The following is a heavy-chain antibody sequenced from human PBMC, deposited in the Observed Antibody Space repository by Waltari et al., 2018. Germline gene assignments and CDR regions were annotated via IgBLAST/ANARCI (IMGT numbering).Heavy chain of an antibody. CDR3: AREHGDYGFDY. Sequence: QVQLVQSGAEVKKPGSSVKVSCKASGGTFSSYAISWVRQAPGQGLEWMGRIIPLVGTANYAQKFHGRVTITADKSTSTAYMELSSLRSEDAAVYYCAREHGDYGFDYWGQGTLVTVSS. CDR2: IIPLVGTA. CDR1: GGTFSSYA. V-gene: IGHV1-69*08. D-gene: IGHD4-17*01. J-gene: IGHJ4*02.